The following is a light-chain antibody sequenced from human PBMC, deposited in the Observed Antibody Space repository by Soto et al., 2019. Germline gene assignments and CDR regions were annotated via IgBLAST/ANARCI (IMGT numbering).Light chain of an antibody. Sequence: EIAMTQSPATLSVSPWESASLSCSASQSVRGKVAWYQQKPGQAPRLLIYAASTRASAIPTRFSGSGSGTEFTLTISSLQSEDAAVFYCQQYTNWPLTFGGGTRVEIK. CDR2: AAS. J-gene: IGKJ4*01. CDR3: QQYTNWPLT. V-gene: IGKV3-15*01. CDR1: QSVRGK.